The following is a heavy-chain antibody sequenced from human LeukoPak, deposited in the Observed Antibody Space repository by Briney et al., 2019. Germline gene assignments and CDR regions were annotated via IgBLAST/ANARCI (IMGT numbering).Heavy chain of an antibody. CDR3: ATDRGAYYDFWSGYYY. CDR1: GYTLTELS. CDR2: FDPEDGET. J-gene: IGHJ4*02. V-gene: IGHV1-24*01. Sequence: ASVKVSCKVSGYTLTELSMHWVRQAPGKGLEWMGGFDPEDGETIYAQKFQGRVTMTEDTSTDTAYMELSSLRSEDTAVYYCATDRGAYYDFWSGYYYWGQGTLVTVSS. D-gene: IGHD3-3*01.